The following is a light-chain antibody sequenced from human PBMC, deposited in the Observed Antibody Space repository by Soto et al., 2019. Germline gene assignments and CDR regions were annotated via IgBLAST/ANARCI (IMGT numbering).Light chain of an antibody. V-gene: IGKV3-20*01. Sequence: EIVLTQSPATLSVSPGERATLSCRASQSVSSNLAWYQQKPGRAPRLLISGASSRATGIPDRFSGSGSATDFTLTISRLEPEDFALYYCQQYGSSPITFGQGTRLEIK. CDR2: GAS. J-gene: IGKJ5*01. CDR3: QQYGSSPIT. CDR1: QSVSSN.